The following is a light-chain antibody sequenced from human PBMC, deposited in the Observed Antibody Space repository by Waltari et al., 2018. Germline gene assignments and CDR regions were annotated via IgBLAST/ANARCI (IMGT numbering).Light chain of an antibody. CDR1: GNDIKGYSL. CDR3: CSYAGSTASVM. CDR2: EGT. V-gene: IGLV2-23*01. J-gene: IGLJ3*02. Sequence: QSALTQPASVSGSPGQAITISCSGIGNDIKGYSLVSLYQHHPGKAPRVIIFEGTERPSGVSNRFSGSKSGNTASLTISGLQAEDEADYYCCSYAGSTASVMFGGGTKLTVL.